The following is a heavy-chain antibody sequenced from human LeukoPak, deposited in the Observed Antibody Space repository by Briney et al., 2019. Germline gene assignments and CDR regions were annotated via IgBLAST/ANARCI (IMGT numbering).Heavy chain of an antibody. CDR2: INAGSGNT. CDR1: GYSFTSYV. CDR3: AREVSMRTGEDY. D-gene: IGHD3-10*01. V-gene: IGHV1-3*01. Sequence: ASVKVSCKASGYSFTSYVMHWVRQAPGQRLEWMGWINAGSGNTKYSQRFQGRVTFNRDTSASTAYMELSSLRSEDTAVYYCAREVSMRTGEDYWGQGTLVTVSS. J-gene: IGHJ4*02.